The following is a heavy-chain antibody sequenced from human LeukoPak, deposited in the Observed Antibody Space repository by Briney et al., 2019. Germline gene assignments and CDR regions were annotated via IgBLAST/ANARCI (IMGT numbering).Heavy chain of an antibody. D-gene: IGHD2-2*01. CDR3: VKDFLHGPHIEPVGSVGPFDY. Sequence: GGSLRLSCATSGFTFSRYAMSWVRQAPGKGLEWVSGLHADSGMTYYADSVKGRFTISRDNPKNTLYFQMNNLRAEDTALYYCVKDFLHGPHIEPVGSVGPFDYWGQGTLVTVSS. CDR1: GFTFSRYA. CDR2: LHADSGMT. J-gene: IGHJ4*02. V-gene: IGHV3-23*01.